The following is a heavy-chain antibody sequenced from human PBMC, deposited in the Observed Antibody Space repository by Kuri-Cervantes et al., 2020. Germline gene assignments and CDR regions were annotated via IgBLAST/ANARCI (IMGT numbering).Heavy chain of an antibody. CDR1: GFTFSSYW. V-gene: IGHV3-74*01. Sequence: GESLKISCAASGFTFSSYWMHWVRQAPGKGLVWVSRINSDGSSTSYADSVKGRFTISRDNAKNTLSLQMNSLRVEDTAVYYCARDYYGSGNLAGMDVWGQGTTVTVSS. CDR2: INSDGSST. J-gene: IGHJ6*02. CDR3: ARDYYGSGNLAGMDV. D-gene: IGHD3-10*01.